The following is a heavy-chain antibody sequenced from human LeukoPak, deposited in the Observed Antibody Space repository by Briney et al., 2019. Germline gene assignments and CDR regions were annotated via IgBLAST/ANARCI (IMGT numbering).Heavy chain of an antibody. V-gene: IGHV4-31*03. CDR2: IYYTGNT. CDR3: ARDRAESGSTFYY. Sequence: PSETLSLTCTVSGGSITRGGYYWGWIRQNPGKGLEWFGYIYYTGNTYYNPSLQSRVNISVDTSYNQFSLKLTSVTAADTAVYYCARDRAESGSTFYYWGQGILVTVSS. CDR1: GGSITRGGYY. D-gene: IGHD3-22*01. J-gene: IGHJ4*02.